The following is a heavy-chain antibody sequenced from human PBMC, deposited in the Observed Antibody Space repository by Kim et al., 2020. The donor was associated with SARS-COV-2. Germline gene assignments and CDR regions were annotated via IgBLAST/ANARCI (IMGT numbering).Heavy chain of an antibody. D-gene: IGHD1-26*01. CDR2: IYYSGST. Sequence: SETLSLTCTVSGGSISSGGYYWSWIRQHPGKGLEWIGYIYYSGSTYYNPSLKSRVTISVDTSKNQFSLKLSSVTAADTAVYYCARDRPPGGSGEQLWGQGTLVTVSS. CDR3: ARDRPPGGSGEQL. V-gene: IGHV4-31*03. J-gene: IGHJ4*02. CDR1: GGSISSGGYY.